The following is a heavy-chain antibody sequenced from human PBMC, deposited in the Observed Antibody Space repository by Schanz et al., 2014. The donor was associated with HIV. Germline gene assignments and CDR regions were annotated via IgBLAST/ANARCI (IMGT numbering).Heavy chain of an antibody. CDR2: IWYDGTNI. CDR3: AKGQRGVVRGDIDY. Sequence: QVQLVESGGGVVQPGRSLRLSCAASGFTFSTKGMHWVRQAPGKGLEGVAVIWYDGTNIDYADSVKGRFTVSRDNSKNTLYLQMNSLRAEDTAVYYCAKGQRGVVRGDIDYWGQGTLVTVSS. J-gene: IGHJ4*02. CDR1: GFTFSTKG. V-gene: IGHV3-33*06. D-gene: IGHD3-10*01.